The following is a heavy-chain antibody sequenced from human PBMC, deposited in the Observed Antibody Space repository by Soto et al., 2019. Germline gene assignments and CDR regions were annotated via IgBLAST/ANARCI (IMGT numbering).Heavy chain of an antibody. Sequence: SETLSLTCTVPGGSISSSSYYWGWIRQPPGKGLEWIGSIYYSGSTYYNPSLKSRVTISVDTSKNQFSLKLSSVTAADTAVYYCARLTGNNWNYNDYWGQGTLVTVSS. CDR1: GGSISSSSYY. CDR3: ARLTGNNWNYNDY. J-gene: IGHJ4*02. D-gene: IGHD1-7*01. V-gene: IGHV4-39*01. CDR2: IYYSGST.